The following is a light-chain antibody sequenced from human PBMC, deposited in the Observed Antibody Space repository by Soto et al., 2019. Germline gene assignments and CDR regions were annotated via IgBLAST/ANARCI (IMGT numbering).Light chain of an antibody. J-gene: IGKJ5*01. V-gene: IGKV1-9*01. CDR2: AAS. CDR3: QQRNVWPPIT. CDR1: QGISSY. Sequence: DIQLTQSPSFLSASVGDRVTITCRASQGISSYLAWYQQKPGKAPKLLIYAASSLQSGVPARFSGSGSGTDFTLTINSLEPEDFAVYYCQQRNVWPPITFGQGTRLEIK.